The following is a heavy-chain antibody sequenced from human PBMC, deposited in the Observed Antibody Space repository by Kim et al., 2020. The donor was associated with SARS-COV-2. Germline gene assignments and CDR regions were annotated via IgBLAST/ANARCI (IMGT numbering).Heavy chain of an antibody. J-gene: IGHJ6*02. CDR1: GFTFSSYA. V-gene: IGHV3-23*01. Sequence: GGSLRLSCAASGFTFSSYAMSWVRQAPGKGLEWVSDISGSGGSTYYADSVKGRFTISRDNSKNTLYLQMNSLRAEDTAVYYCAKRKYDFWSGYSHYYGMDIWGQGATVTVSS. CDR2: ISGSGGST. D-gene: IGHD3-3*01. CDR3: AKRKYDFWSGYSHYYGMDI.